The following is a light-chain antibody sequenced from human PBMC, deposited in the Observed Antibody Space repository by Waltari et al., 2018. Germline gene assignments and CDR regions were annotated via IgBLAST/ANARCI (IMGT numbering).Light chain of an antibody. V-gene: IGKV1-5*03. J-gene: IGKJ2*01. CDR1: QSISSW. CDR2: QAS. Sequence: DIVMTQSPSTLSASVGDRVTITCRASQSISSWLAWYQQKPGKVPKLLIYQASSLQSGVPSRFSGSGSGTDFTLKISRVEAEDVGVYYCMQALHTPYTFGQGTKLEIK. CDR3: MQALHTPYT.